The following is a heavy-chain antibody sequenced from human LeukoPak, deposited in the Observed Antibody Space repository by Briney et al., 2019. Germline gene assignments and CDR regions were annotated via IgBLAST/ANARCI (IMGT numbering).Heavy chain of an antibody. J-gene: IGHJ4*02. CDR1: GFTFSDYW. CDR2: IKQDGSAK. CDR3: ARWRGSTSERSDY. V-gene: IGHV3-7*01. D-gene: IGHD2-2*01. Sequence: QPGGSLRLSCTASGFTFSDYWMTWVRQAPGKGLEWVANIKQDGSAKYYVDSVKGRFTISRDNAENSLYLQMDSLRVEDTATYYCARWRGSTSERSDYWGQGTLVTVSS.